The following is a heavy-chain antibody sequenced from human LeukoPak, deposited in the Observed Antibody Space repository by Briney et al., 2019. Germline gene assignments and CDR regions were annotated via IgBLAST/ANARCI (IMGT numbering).Heavy chain of an antibody. Sequence: PGGSLRLSCAASGFTFSSNAMSWVRQAPGKGLEWVSTISGSGGSTYYAGSVKGRFTISRDNSKNTLYLQMNSLRAEDTAVYYCASGMVAKILGYFDYWGQGTLVTVSS. CDR1: GFTFSSNA. CDR3: ASGMVAKILGYFDY. CDR2: ISGSGGST. V-gene: IGHV3-23*01. D-gene: IGHD5-12*01. J-gene: IGHJ4*02.